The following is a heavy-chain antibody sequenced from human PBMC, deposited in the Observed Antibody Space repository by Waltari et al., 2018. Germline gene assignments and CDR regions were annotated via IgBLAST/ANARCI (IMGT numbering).Heavy chain of an antibody. V-gene: IGHV3-23*01. CDR3: AKVDYCGGDCYSALFDY. Sequence: EVQLLESGGGLVQPGGSLRLSCAASGFTFSSYAMSWVRQAPGKGLEWVSAISGSGGSTYYADSVKGRFTISRDNSKNTLYLQMNSLRAEDTAVYYCAKVDYCGGDCYSALFDYWGQGTLVTVSS. CDR2: ISGSGGST. D-gene: IGHD2-21*02. J-gene: IGHJ4*02. CDR1: GFTFSSYA.